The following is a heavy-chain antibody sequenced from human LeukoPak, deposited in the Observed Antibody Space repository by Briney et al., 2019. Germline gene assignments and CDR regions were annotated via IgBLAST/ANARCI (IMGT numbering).Heavy chain of an antibody. D-gene: IGHD5-18*01. J-gene: IGHJ4*02. CDR1: GGAFSSYA. CDR3: AREGRVDSAVVLFDY. V-gene: IGHV1-2*02. Sequence: ASVKVSCKASGGAFSSYAISWVRQAPGQGLEWMGWINPNSGGTNYAQKFQGRVTMTRDTSISTAYMELRRLRSDDTAVYYCAREGRVDSAVVLFDYWGQGTLVTVSS. CDR2: INPNSGGT.